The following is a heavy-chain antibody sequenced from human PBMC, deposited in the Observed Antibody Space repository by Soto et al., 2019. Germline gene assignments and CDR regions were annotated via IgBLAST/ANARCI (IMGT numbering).Heavy chain of an antibody. J-gene: IGHJ4*02. V-gene: IGHV1-69*13. CDR3: ARDSARTRNFDY. CDR2: IIPIFGTA. CDR1: GGTFSSYA. Sequence: ASVKVSCKASGGTFSSYAISWVRQAPGQGLEWMGGIIPIFGTANYAQKFQGRVTITADESTSTAYMELSSLRSEDTAVYCCARDSARTRNFDYWGQGTLVTVSS.